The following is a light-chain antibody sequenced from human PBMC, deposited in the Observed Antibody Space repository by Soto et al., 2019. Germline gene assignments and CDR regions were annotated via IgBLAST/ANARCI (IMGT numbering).Light chain of an antibody. Sequence: EIQKTPSPSTLSASVGDRVTLTCRASQSISSWLAWYQQKPGKAPKLLIYDASSLESGVPSRFSGSGSGTEFTLTISSLQPDDFATFYCQQYTSFPYTFGQGTKVDIK. V-gene: IGKV1-5*01. J-gene: IGKJ2*01. CDR2: DAS. CDR1: QSISSW. CDR3: QQYTSFPYT.